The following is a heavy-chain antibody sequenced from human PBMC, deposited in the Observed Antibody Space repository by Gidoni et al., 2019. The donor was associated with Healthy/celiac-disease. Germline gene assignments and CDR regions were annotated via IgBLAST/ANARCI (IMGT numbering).Heavy chain of an antibody. D-gene: IGHD2-2*01. J-gene: IGHJ4*02. Sequence: QVQLVQSGAEVKKPGASVKVSCKASGYTFTSYYMHWVRQAPGQGLEWMGIINPSGGSTSYEQKFQGRVTMTRDTSTSTVYMELSSLRSEDTAVYYCARGSNQYFQQVVPAAEFDYWGQGTLVTVSS. CDR3: ARGSNQYFQQVVPAAEFDY. V-gene: IGHV1-46*01. CDR2: INPSGGST. CDR1: GYTFTSYY.